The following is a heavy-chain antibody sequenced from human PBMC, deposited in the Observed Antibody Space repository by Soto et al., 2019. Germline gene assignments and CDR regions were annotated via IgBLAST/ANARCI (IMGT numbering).Heavy chain of an antibody. CDR1: GGSISKSSYY. Sequence: SEPLSRTCIASGGSISKSSYYWGRIRHPPGKGLEWIGSIYYSGSTYYNPSLKSRVTISVDTSKNQFSLKLSSVTAADTAVYYCARHRRGDDYIWGTYRSNYDYYYMHVSGKGTTVT. D-gene: IGHD3-16*02. CDR2: IYYSGST. CDR3: ARHRRGDDYIWGTYRSNYDYYYMHV. V-gene: IGHV4-39*01. J-gene: IGHJ6*03.